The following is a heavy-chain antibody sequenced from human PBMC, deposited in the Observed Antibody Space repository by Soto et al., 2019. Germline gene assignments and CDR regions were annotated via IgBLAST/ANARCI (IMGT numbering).Heavy chain of an antibody. CDR3: ARDLQKRYFEPRGMDV. V-gene: IGHV3-48*02. J-gene: IGHJ6*02. Sequence: GGSLRLSCAASGFTFSSYAMSWVRQAPGKGLEWVSYISSRSSTIYYADSVRGRFTVSRDDATNSLFLQMSNLRDDDTAVYYCARDLQKRYFEPRGMDVWGQGTSVTVSS. D-gene: IGHD3-9*01. CDR2: ISSRSSTI. CDR1: GFTFSSYA.